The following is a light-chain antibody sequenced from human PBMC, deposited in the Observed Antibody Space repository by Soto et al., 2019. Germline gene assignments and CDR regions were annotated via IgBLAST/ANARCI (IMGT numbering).Light chain of an antibody. Sequence: EIVLTQSPGTLSFSPGERATLSCRASQSISSSYLAWYQQKPGQAPRLLIYAASSRATGIPDRFSGSGSRTDFTLTMSRLEPEDFAVYYCQQYGSSSYTFGQGTQLEIK. J-gene: IGKJ2*01. CDR2: AAS. V-gene: IGKV3-20*01. CDR3: QQYGSSSYT. CDR1: QSISSSY.